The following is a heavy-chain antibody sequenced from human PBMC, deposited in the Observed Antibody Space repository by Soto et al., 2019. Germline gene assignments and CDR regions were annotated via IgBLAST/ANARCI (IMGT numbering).Heavy chain of an antibody. D-gene: IGHD6-13*01. J-gene: IGHJ3*02. V-gene: IGHV4-39*01. CDR3: ARQDSSSWYFDAFDI. CDR1: GGSISSSSYY. CDR2: NYYSGST. Sequence: QLQLQESGPGLVKPSETLSLTCTVSGGSISSSSYYWGWIRQPPGKGLEWIGSNYYSGSTYYNPSLKSRVTISVDTSKNQFSLKLSSVTAADTAVYYCARQDSSSWYFDAFDIWGQGTMVTVSS.